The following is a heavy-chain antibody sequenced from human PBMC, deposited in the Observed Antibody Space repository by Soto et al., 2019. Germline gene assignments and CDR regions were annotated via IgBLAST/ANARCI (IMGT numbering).Heavy chain of an antibody. J-gene: IGHJ4*02. CDR2: ISYDGSNK. CDR1: GFTFSNYA. CDR3: ARDLVGYSYGYGY. D-gene: IGHD5-18*01. V-gene: IGHV3-30-3*01. Sequence: QVQLVESGGGVVQPGRSLRLSCAASGFTFSNYAMHWVRQAPGKGLEWVAVISYDGSNKYYADSVKGRFTISRDNSKNTLYLQMNSLRAEDTAVYYCARDLVGYSYGYGYWGQGTLVTVSS.